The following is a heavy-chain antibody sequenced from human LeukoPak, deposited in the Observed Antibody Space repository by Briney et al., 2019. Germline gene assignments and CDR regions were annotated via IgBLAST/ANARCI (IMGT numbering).Heavy chain of an antibody. CDR2: MNPNSGNT. CDR3: ARGRTYVWGSYRSSWFDP. Sequence: GASVNVACKASGYTFTSYDINWVRQATGQGLEWMGWMNPNSGNTGYAQKFQGRVTMTRNTSISTAYMELSSLRSEDTAVYYCARGRTYVWGSYRSSWFDPWGQGTLVTVSS. CDR1: GYTFTSYD. V-gene: IGHV1-8*01. D-gene: IGHD3-16*02. J-gene: IGHJ5*02.